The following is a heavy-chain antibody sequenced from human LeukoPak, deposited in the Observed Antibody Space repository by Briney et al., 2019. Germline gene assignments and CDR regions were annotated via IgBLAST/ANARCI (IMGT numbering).Heavy chain of an antibody. Sequence: GGSLRLSCVASGFTFSSNGMHWVRQAPGKGLEWVAVIWFDGSHKYYADSVKGRFTISRDNSRNTLYLQMNSLRAEDTAVYYCARDYSKLDGPDNWFDPWGQGTLVSVSS. V-gene: IGHV3-33*01. CDR2: IWFDGSHK. D-gene: IGHD2-15*01. CDR3: ARDYSKLDGPDNWFDP. J-gene: IGHJ5*02. CDR1: GFTFSSNG.